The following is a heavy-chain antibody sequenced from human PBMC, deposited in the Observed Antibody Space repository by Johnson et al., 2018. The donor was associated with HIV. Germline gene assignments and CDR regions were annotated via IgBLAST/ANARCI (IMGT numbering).Heavy chain of an antibody. CDR2: IGAAGET. D-gene: IGHD3-22*01. V-gene: IGHV3-13*01. CDR3: ARAYYYDSSSYYDAFDI. Sequence: VQLVESGGGLVQPGESLRLSCAASGFTFSSYDMHWVRQSTGKGLEWVSGIGAAGETHYPDPVKGRFTVSRDNAHHSLYLHMINLRVGDTAVYYCARAYYYDSSSYYDAFDIWGQGTMVTVSS. CDR1: GFTFSSYD. J-gene: IGHJ3*02.